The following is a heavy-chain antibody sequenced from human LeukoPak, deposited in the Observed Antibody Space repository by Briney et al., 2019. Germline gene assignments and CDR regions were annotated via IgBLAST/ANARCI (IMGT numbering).Heavy chain of an antibody. CDR1: GFTFRTYG. CDR3: AKDWGSEFASGSSYLDY. CDR2: ISSDGRYK. J-gene: IGHJ4*02. Sequence: QSGRSLRLSCAASGFTFRTYGIHWVRQAPGKGLEWVAVISSDGRYKYYAGFVKGRFTISRDNSRNTLYLQMNSLTTEDTALYYCAKDWGSEFASGSSYLDYWGQGTLVTVS. D-gene: IGHD3-10*01. V-gene: IGHV3-30*18.